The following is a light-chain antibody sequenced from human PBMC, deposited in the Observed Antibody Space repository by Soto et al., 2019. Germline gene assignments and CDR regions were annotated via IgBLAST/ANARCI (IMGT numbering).Light chain of an antibody. Sequence: DTVMTQSPATLSVSPGETATLSCRASESVGSNLAWYQQKPGQAPRLLIYGASTRATGIPARLSGSGSGTDFTLPISSLHSEDSAVYYCQQYDNGPPWTFGQGTKWIS. CDR1: ESVGSN. CDR2: GAS. V-gene: IGKV3-15*01. J-gene: IGKJ1*01. CDR3: QQYDNGPPWT.